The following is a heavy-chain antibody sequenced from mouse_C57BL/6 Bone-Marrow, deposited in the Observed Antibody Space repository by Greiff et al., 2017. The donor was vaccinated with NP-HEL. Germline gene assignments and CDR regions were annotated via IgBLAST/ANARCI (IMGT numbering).Heavy chain of an antibody. J-gene: IGHJ2*01. CDR2: INPNYGTT. D-gene: IGHD1-1*01. CDR1: GYSFTDYN. V-gene: IGHV1-39*01. Sequence: LVESGPELVKPGASVKISCKASGYSFTDYNMNWVKQSNGKSLEWIGVINPNYGTTSYNQKFKGKATLTVDQSASTAYMQLNSLTSEDSAVYYCARSASSYYYGSSYLYWGQGTTLTVSS. CDR3: ARSASSYYYGSSYLY.